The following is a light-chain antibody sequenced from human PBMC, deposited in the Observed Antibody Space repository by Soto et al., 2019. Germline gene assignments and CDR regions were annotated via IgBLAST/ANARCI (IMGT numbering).Light chain of an antibody. V-gene: IGKV1-39*01. CDR2: GTS. CDR1: QSISTY. Sequence: EIRLTQSPSSLSASGGDRVTITCRASQSISTYLNWFQKKPGKAPKLLIYGTSTLVSGVPSRFSGSGSGTDFTLTISSLHPEDSATYFWQQGYSNIVTFGGGTKVEI. CDR3: QQGYSNIVT. J-gene: IGKJ4*01.